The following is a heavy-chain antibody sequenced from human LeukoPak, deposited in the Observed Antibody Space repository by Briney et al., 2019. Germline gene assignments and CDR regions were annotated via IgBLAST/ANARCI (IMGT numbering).Heavy chain of an antibody. D-gene: IGHD6-13*01. CDR2: ISYDGSNK. CDR1: GFTFSSYG. V-gene: IGHV3-30*03. CDR3: ARDGRDSSSWYSPFDY. Sequence: GRSLRLSCAASGFTFSSYGMHWVRQAPGKGLEWVAVISYDGSNKYYADSVKGRFTISRDNAKNSLYLQMNSLRAEDTAVYYCARDGRDSSSWYSPFDYWGQGTLVTVSS. J-gene: IGHJ4*02.